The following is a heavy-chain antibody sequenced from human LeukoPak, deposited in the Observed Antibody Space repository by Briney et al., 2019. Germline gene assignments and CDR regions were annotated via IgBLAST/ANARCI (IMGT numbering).Heavy chain of an antibody. CDR1: GGSISSYY. J-gene: IGHJ6*02. D-gene: IGHD4-4*01. CDR2: IYYSGST. V-gene: IGHV4-59*01. CDR3: ARAGLQPKYSMDV. Sequence: SVTLSLTCTVSGGSISSYYWSWIRQPPGKGLEWIGYIYYSGSTNYNPSLKSRVTISVDTSNNQFSLKLSSVTAADTAVYYCARAGLQPKYSMDVWGQGTTVTVSS.